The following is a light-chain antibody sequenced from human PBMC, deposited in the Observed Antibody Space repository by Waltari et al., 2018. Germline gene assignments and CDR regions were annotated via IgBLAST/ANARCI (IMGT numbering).Light chain of an antibody. V-gene: IGKV3-15*01. CDR2: GAS. CDR1: QSVSSD. Sequence: TVMTQSPATLSVSPGEGATLSCRASQSVSSDLAWYQLKFGQAPRLLIYGASTRATGIPARFSGSGSGTEFTLTISSLQSEDSAVYYCQQYNKWPWTFGQGTKVEIK. CDR3: QQYNKWPWT. J-gene: IGKJ1*01.